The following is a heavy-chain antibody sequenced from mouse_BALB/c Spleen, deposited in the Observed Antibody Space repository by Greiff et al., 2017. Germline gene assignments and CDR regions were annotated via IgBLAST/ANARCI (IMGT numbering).Heavy chain of an antibody. J-gene: IGHJ4*01. D-gene: IGHD3-2*01. CDR2: IWSGGST. V-gene: IGHV2-2*02. CDR3: ARDPRQLGLRDYAMDY. Sequence: QVQLKESGPGLVQPSQSLSITCTVSGFSLTSYGVHWVRQSPGKGLEWLGVIWSGGSTDYNAAFISRLSISKDNSKSQVFFKMNSLQANDTAIYYCARDPRQLGLRDYAMDYWGQGTSVTVSS. CDR1: GFSLTSYG.